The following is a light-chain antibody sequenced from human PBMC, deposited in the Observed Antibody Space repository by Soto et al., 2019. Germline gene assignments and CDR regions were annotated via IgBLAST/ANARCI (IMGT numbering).Light chain of an antibody. J-gene: IGLJ2*01. CDR3: GTWDSRLNAVV. V-gene: IGLV1-51*01. CDR1: SSNIGAGYD. Sequence: QSVLTQPPSVSGAPGQRVTISCTGSSSNIGAGYDVHWYQQLPGTAPKLLIYDNNERPSGIPDRFSGSKSGTSATLGITGLQTGDEADYYCGTWDSRLNAVVFGGGTQLTVL. CDR2: DNN.